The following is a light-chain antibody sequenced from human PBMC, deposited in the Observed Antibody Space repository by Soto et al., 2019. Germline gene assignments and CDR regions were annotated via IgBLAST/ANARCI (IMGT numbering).Light chain of an antibody. J-gene: IGLJ2*01. V-gene: IGLV1-44*01. CDR3: ATWDDSLNGRV. CDR2: SNS. Sequence: QSVLTQPPSASGTPGQRGTISCSGSSSNIGSNTVHWYQQLPGTAPKVLIYSNSQRPSGVPDRISGSKSGTSASLAISGLQSEDEADYYCATWDDSLNGRVFGGGTKLT. CDR1: SSNIGSNT.